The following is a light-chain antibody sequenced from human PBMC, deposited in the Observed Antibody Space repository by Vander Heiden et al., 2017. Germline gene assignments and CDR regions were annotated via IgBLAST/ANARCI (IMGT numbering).Light chain of an antibody. V-gene: IGKV2-28*01. CDR3: RQAVQTRRT. J-gene: IGKJ3*01. Sequence: DIVMTQSPLSLPVTPGKPASIPCRSNEILLHSNGYNYLDWYLQKPGQSPQLLIYSGSNRASGVPDRPSGTGSVTAFTLKISRVEAEDVGVYYCRQAVQTRRTFCHGTKVDIK. CDR1: EILLHSNGYNY. CDR2: SGS.